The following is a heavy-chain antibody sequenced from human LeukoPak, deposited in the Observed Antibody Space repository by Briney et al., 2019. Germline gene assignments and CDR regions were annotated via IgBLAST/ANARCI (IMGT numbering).Heavy chain of an antibody. Sequence: GGSLRLSCAASGFTFSSYSMNWVRQAPGKGLEWVSSISSSSSYIYYADSVKGRFTISRDNAKNSLYLQMNSLRAEDTAVYYCAREYYDSSGYADAFDIWGQGTMVTVSS. CDR3: AREYYDSSGYADAFDI. V-gene: IGHV3-21*01. CDR2: ISSSSSYI. D-gene: IGHD3-22*01. CDR1: GFTFSSYS. J-gene: IGHJ3*02.